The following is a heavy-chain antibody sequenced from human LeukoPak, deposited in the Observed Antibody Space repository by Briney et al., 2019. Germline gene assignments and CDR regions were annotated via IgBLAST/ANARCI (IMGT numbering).Heavy chain of an antibody. V-gene: IGHV1-18*01. CDR3: ASNGYCSSTSCPTAYYYYGMDV. Sequence: ASVKVSCKASGYTFTSYGISWVRQAPGQGLEWMGWISAYNGNTNYAQKLQGRVTMTTDTSTSTAYMELRSLRSDDTAVYYCASNGYCSSTSCPTAYYYYGMDVWGQGTTVTVSS. D-gene: IGHD2-2*01. CDR1: GYTFTSYG. J-gene: IGHJ6*02. CDR2: ISAYNGNT.